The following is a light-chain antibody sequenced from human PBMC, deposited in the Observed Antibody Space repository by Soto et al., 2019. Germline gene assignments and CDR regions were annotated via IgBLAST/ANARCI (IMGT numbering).Light chain of an antibody. J-gene: IGKJ1*01. CDR3: QQYGSSPRT. CDR1: QSVSRRY. CDR2: GAS. V-gene: IGKV3-20*01. Sequence: ETGLTQSPDTLSLSTGERATLSYRPSQSVSRRYLAWYQEKPGQGPRLLIYGASNRATGIPDRFSGSGSGTDFTLNISRLEPEDFAVYYCQQYGSSPRTFGQGAKV.